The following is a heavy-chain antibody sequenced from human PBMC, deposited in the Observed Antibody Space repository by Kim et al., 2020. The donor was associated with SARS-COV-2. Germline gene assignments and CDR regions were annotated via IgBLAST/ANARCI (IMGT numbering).Heavy chain of an antibody. J-gene: IGHJ4*02. D-gene: IGHD3-10*01. Sequence: SETLSLTCTVSGGSISSSSYYWGWIRQPPGKGLEWIGSIYYSGSTYYNPSLKSRVTISVDTSKNQFSLKLSSVTAADTAVYYCASTPTLITMVRGVMVCWGQGTLVTVSS. CDR3: ASTPTLITMVRGVMVC. CDR2: IYYSGST. V-gene: IGHV4-39*01. CDR1: GGSISSSSYY.